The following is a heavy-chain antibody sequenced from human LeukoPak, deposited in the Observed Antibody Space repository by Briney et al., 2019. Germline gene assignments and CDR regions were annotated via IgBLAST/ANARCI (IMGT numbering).Heavy chain of an antibody. CDR1: GFTFSSHW. J-gene: IGHJ4*02. CDR3: AKGLSRYSSSWHDY. D-gene: IGHD6-13*01. CDR2: ISDSGDSI. Sequence: GGSLRLSCAASGFTFSSHWMNWVRQAPGKGLEWVSTISDSGDSIHYADSVKGRFTISRDNSKNTLYLQMNSLRAEDTALYYCAKGLSRYSSSWHDYWGQGTLVTVSS. V-gene: IGHV3-23*01.